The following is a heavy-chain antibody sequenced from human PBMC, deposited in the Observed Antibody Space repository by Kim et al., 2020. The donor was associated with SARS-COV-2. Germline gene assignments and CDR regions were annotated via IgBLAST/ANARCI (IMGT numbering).Heavy chain of an antibody. CDR1: GFTFSNAW. V-gene: IGHV3-15*01. CDR3: TTDLLGWFGDESLYYYYYYGIDV. D-gene: IGHD3-10*01. Sequence: GGSLRLSCAASGFTFSNAWMSWVRQAPGKGLEWVGRIKSKTDGGTTDYAAPVKGRFTISRDDSKNTLYLQMNSLKTEDTAVYYCTTDLLGWFGDESLYYYYYYGIDVWGQGTTVTVSS. J-gene: IGHJ6*02. CDR2: IKSKTDGGTT.